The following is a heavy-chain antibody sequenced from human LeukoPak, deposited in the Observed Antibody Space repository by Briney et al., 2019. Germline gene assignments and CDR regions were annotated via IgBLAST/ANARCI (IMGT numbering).Heavy chain of an antibody. J-gene: IGHJ5*02. V-gene: IGHV6-1*01. D-gene: IGHD2-2*01. CDR3: ARRLTQYDCFDP. CDR1: GDSVSSNSVT. CDR2: TYYRSTWYN. Sequence: SQTLSLTCAISGDSVSSNSVTWNWTRQSPSRGLEWLGRTYYRSTWYNDYAVSVRGRITVNPDTSKNQSSLHLNSVTPEDTAVYYCARRLTQYDCFDPWGQGILVTVSS.